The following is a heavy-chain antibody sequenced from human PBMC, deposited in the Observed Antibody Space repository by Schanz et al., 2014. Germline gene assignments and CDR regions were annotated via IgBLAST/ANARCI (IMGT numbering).Heavy chain of an antibody. CDR3: ARLYCSTPGCYVSPNGFAKDY. J-gene: IGHJ4*02. CDR2: INQSGDT. V-gene: IGHV4-34*01. CDR1: GGSFSGYY. Sequence: QVQLQQWGAGLLKPSETLSLTCAVSGGSFSGYYWSWIRQPPDTGLEWIGEINQSGDTNYNPSLKSRVPIPVDTPNNQFPRKLRSVTAADTAVYYCARLYCSTPGCYVSPNGFAKDYWGQGTLVTVSS. D-gene: IGHD2-2*01.